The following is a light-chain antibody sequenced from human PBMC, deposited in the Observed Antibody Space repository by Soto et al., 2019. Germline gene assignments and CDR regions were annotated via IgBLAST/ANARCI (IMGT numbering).Light chain of an antibody. Sequence: EIVLTQSPGTLSLSPGERATLSCWASQSVSGNFLAWYQVKPGQAPRLVVYGASTRASGFPDRFSGSGSGTDFTLTISSLQPEDFATYYCQQTYHTPRTFGQGTKLEI. J-gene: IGKJ2*01. V-gene: IGKV3-20*01. CDR3: QQTYHTPRT. CDR2: GAS. CDR1: QSVSGNF.